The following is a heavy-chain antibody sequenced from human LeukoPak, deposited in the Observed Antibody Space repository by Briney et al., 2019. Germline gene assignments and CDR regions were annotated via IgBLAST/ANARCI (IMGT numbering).Heavy chain of an antibody. D-gene: IGHD3-10*01. CDR3: ARAIPNYYGSGSYYRTSYYYGMDV. CDR1: GGSISSYY. CDR2: INHSGST. J-gene: IGHJ6*02. Sequence: SETLSLTCTVSGGSISSYYWSWIRQPPGKGLEWIGEINHSGSTNYNPSLKSRVTISVDTSKNQFSLKLSSVTAADTAVYYCARAIPNYYGSGSYYRTSYYYGMDVWGQGTTVTVSS. V-gene: IGHV4-34*01.